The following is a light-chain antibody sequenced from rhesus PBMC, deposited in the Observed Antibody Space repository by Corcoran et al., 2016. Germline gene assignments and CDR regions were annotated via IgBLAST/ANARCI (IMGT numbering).Light chain of an antibody. Sequence: DIQMTKSPSSLSASVGDTVTITCRASQSISSWLDWYQQKPGKAPKLLIDKASSLKSGVPSRFRGSGSGTDFTLTSSSLQPEDFATYYCLQYSSSPLTFGGGTKGEIK. CDR1: QSISSW. CDR3: LQYSSSPLT. J-gene: IGKJ4*01. V-gene: IGKV1-22*01. CDR2: KAS.